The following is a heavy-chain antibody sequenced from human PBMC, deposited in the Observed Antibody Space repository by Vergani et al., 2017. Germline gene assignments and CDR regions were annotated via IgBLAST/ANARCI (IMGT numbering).Heavy chain of an antibody. J-gene: IGHJ4*02. Sequence: QVQLQESGPGLVKPPGTLSLTCAVSGGPIRGTNWWSWVRQSPGKGLEWIGEIYHSGSTNYNPSLKSRVTISVDKSKHQFSLKQSSVPAADTAVYYCASNGYYCLDYWGRGTLVSVSS. CDR2: IYHSGST. CDR3: ASNGYYCLDY. D-gene: IGHD3-22*01. CDR1: GGPIRGTNW. V-gene: IGHV4-4*03.